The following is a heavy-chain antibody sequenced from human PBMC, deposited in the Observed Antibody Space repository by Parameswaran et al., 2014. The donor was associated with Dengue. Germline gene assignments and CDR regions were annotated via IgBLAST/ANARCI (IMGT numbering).Heavy chain of an antibody. V-gene: IGHV3-7*01. D-gene: IGHD3-10*01. CDR2: IKQDGGET. J-gene: IGHJ4*02. Sequence: RWIRQPPGKGLEWVANIKQDGGETYYVDSVKGRFSISRDNAYNSLYLQMNSLRAEDTAVYYCARRGFGDYFDNWGQGILVTVSS. CDR3: ARRGFGDYFDN.